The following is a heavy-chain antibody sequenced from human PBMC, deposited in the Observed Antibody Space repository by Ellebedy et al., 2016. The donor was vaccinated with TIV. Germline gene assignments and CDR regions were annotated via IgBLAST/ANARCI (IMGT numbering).Heavy chain of an antibody. CDR3: ASHRVGDGFLGY. D-gene: IGHD2-15*01. Sequence: SETLSLXCTVSGGSLSSYYWSWIRQPAGKGLEWIGRIYTSGSTNYNPSLKSRVTISVDTSKNQFSLKLSSVTAADTAVYYCASHRVGDGFLGYWGQGTLVTVSS. CDR2: IYTSGST. V-gene: IGHV4-4*07. J-gene: IGHJ4*02. CDR1: GGSLSSYY.